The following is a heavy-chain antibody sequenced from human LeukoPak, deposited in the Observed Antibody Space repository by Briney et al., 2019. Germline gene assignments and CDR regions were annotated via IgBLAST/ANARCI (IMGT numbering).Heavy chain of an antibody. Sequence: GGSLRLSCVVSGFNFSSFAMNWVRQAPGKGLEWVSIISKTGSIASRADSLKGRFTISRDNSKSTVYLLMNSLRAEDTALYYCATESFHYWGQGTLVAVSS. CDR1: GFNFSSFA. CDR2: ISKTGSIA. CDR3: ATESFHY. J-gene: IGHJ4*02. D-gene: IGHD3-10*01. V-gene: IGHV3-23*01.